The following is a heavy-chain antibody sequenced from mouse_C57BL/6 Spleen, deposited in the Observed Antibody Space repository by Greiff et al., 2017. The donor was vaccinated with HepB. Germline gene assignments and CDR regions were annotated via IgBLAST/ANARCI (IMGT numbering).Heavy chain of an antibody. J-gene: IGHJ4*01. CDR1: GFTFSSYT. CDR2: ISGGGGNT. Sequence: EVKLVESGGGLVKPGGSLKLSCAASGFTFSSYTMSWVRQTPEKRLEWVATISGGGGNTYYPDSVKGRFTISRDNAKNTLYLQMSSLRSEDTALYYCARCGNFYYAMDYWGQGTSVTVSS. D-gene: IGHD2-1*01. CDR3: ARCGNFYYAMDY. V-gene: IGHV5-9*01.